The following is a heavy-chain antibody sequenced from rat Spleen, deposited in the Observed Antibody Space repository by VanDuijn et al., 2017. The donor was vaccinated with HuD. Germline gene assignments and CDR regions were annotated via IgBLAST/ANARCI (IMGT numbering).Heavy chain of an antibody. J-gene: IGHJ3*01. CDR1: GFTFKNYW. V-gene: IGHV5-31*01. CDR3: AVAGYGY. Sequence: EVQLVESGGGLVQPGRSLRLSCVASGFTFKNYWMTWIRQAPGKGLEWVASISTGGGNTYYRDSVKGRFTISRDNAKNTLYLQMDSLRSEDTATYYCAVAGYGYWGQGTLVTVSS. CDR2: ISTGGGNT.